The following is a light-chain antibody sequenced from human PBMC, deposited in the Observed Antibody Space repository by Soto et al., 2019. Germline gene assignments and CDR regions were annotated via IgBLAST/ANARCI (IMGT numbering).Light chain of an antibody. J-gene: IGKJ1*01. Sequence: IQMTQSPSTLSAPVGDRVTITCQASQGISSYLAWYQQKPGKAPKLLIYAASTLQSGVPSRFSGSGSGTEFTLTISSLQPEDSASYYCQQSYSGLVAFGQGTKVDIK. V-gene: IGKV1-9*01. CDR2: AAS. CDR3: QQSYSGLVA. CDR1: QGISSY.